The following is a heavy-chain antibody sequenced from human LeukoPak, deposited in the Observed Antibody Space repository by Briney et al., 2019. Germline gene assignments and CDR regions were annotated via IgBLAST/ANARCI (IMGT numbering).Heavy chain of an antibody. CDR2: ISGSGGST. Sequence: GGSLRLSCAASGFTFVSYAMSWVRQAPGKGLEWVSIISGSGGSTYYVDSVKGRFTISRDNSKNTLYLQMNSLRAEDTAVYYCAKHQNKGFDYWGQGTLVTVSS. CDR1: GFTFVSYA. CDR3: AKHQNKGFDY. V-gene: IGHV3-23*01. J-gene: IGHJ4*02.